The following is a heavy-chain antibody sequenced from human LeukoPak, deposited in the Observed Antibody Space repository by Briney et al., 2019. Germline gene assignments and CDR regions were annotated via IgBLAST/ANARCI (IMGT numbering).Heavy chain of an antibody. CDR2: ISAYNGNT. Sequence: ASVKVSCKASGYTFSSYGISWVRQAPGQGLEWMGWISAYNGNTNYAQKLQGRVTMTTDTSTSTAYMELRSLRSDDTAVYYCARGLGSGSSPYYFDYWGQGTLVTVSS. CDR1: GYTFSSYG. D-gene: IGHD6-19*01. CDR3: ARGLGSGSSPYYFDY. V-gene: IGHV1-18*01. J-gene: IGHJ4*02.